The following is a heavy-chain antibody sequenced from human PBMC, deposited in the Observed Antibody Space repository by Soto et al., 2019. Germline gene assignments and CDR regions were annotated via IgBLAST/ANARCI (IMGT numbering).Heavy chain of an antibody. CDR2: INPNSGGT. Sequence: ASVKVSCKASGYTFTGYYMHWVRQAPGQGLEWMGWINPNSGGTNYAQKFQGWVTMTRDTSISTAYMELSRLRSDDTAVYYCARVVPRYCSGGRCSVYFDYWGQGTLVTVSS. J-gene: IGHJ4*02. D-gene: IGHD2-15*01. CDR1: GYTFTGYY. CDR3: ARVVPRYCSGGRCSVYFDY. V-gene: IGHV1-2*04.